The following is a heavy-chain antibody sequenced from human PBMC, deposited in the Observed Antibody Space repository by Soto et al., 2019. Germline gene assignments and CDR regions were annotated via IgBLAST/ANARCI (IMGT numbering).Heavy chain of an antibody. J-gene: IGHJ6*02. CDR2: IRNGGAT. CDR1: GLIFSDAW. Sequence: EVQVVESGGGLVKPGDSLRLSCVVSGLIFSDAWVSWVRQAPGKGLEWLGRIRNGGATDYPAPVKGRFTISREDSKNTLYLQMNSPKTGETALYYCTWNADLYHGMPVWGQGTTVTVSS. D-gene: IGHD1-1*01. CDR3: TWNADLYHGMPV. V-gene: IGHV3-15*01.